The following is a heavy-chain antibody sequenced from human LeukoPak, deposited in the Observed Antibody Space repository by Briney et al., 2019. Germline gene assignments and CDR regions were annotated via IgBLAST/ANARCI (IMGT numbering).Heavy chain of an antibody. J-gene: IGHJ6*02. V-gene: IGHV5-51*01. CDR3: ARQGVGDGKSYGMDV. D-gene: IGHD5-24*01. CDR1: GNTFTSHW. Sequence: GESLKISCEASGNTFTSHWIGWVRQMPGKGLEWMGIIYPGDFDTKYSPSFQGQVTISADRSITTAYLEWSSLKASDTAIYYCARQGVGDGKSYGMDVWGQGTSVTVS. CDR2: IYPGDFDT.